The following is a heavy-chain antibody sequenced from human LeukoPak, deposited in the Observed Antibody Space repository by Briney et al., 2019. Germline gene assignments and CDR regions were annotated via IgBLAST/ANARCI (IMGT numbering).Heavy chain of an antibody. J-gene: IGHJ4*02. CDR3: ARDNYYYDSSGYYFFPRY. CDR2: IYTSGST. CDR1: GGSISGYY. Sequence: PSETLSLTCTVSGGSISGYYWSWIRQPAGKGLEWIGRIYTSGSTNYNPSLKSRVTMSVDTSKNQFSLKLSSVTAADTAVYYCARDNYYYDSSGYYFFPRYWGQGTLVTVSS. V-gene: IGHV4-4*07. D-gene: IGHD3-22*01.